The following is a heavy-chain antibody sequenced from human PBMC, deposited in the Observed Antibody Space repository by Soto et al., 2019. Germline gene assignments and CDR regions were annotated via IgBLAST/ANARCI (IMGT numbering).Heavy chain of an antibody. Sequence: EVRLLESGGGLVQPGGSLRLSCAASGFTFSSYAMSWVRQAPGKGLEWVSAISGSGGSTYYADSVKGRFTISRDNSKNTLYLQMNSLRAEDTAVYYCAKDRVDTAMTNYYYYGMDVWGQGTTVTVSS. CDR3: AKDRVDTAMTNYYYYGMDV. CDR1: GFTFSSYA. D-gene: IGHD5-18*01. V-gene: IGHV3-23*01. J-gene: IGHJ6*02. CDR2: ISGSGGST.